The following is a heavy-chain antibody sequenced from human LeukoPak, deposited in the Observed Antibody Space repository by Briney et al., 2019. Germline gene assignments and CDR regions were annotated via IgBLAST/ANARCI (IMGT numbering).Heavy chain of an antibody. Sequence: SETLSLTCTVSGGSIISSSHYWGWIRQPPGTGLEWIANIYFGGSTAYNPSLKSRVTISIDTSKNQSSLSLNSVTAADTAVYYCARVGWGNAADYPNRLDPWGQGTLVTVSS. J-gene: IGHJ5*02. D-gene: IGHD3-10*01. V-gene: IGHV4-39*07. CDR2: IYFGGST. CDR1: GGSIISSSHY. CDR3: ARVGWGNAADYPNRLDP.